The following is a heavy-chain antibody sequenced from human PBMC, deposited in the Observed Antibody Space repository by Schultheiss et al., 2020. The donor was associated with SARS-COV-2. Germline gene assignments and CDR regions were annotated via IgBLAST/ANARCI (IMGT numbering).Heavy chain of an antibody. Sequence: SQTLSLTCAVSGGSFSGYYWSWIRQPPGKGLEWIGYIYYSGSTYYNPSLKSRVTISVDTSKNQFSLKLNSVTAADTAVYYCATDDQTVTLRYLEYWGQGTLVTVSS. CDR3: ATDDQTVTLRYLEY. J-gene: IGHJ4*02. CDR2: IYYSGST. D-gene: IGHD4-17*01. CDR1: GGSFSGYY. V-gene: IGHV4-34*09.